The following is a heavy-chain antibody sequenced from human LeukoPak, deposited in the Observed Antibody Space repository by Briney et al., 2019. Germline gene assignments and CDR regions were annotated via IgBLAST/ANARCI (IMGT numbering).Heavy chain of an antibody. CDR3: ARFFPRAALDY. V-gene: IGHV3-30-3*01. Sequence: PGGSLRLSCAASGFTFSSYAMHWVRQAXXXXXXXVAVISYDGSNKYYADSVKGRFTISRDNSKNTLYLQMNSLRAEDTAVYYCARFFPRAALDYWGQGTLVTVSS. CDR2: ISYDGSNK. CDR1: GFTFSSYA. J-gene: IGHJ4*02. D-gene: IGHD2-15*01.